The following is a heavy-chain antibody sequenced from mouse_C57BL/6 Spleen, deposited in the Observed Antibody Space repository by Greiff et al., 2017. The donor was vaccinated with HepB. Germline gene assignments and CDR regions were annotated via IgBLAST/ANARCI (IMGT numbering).Heavy chain of an antibody. Sequence: EVQLQQSGPELVKPGASVKISCKASGYTFTDYYMNWVKQSHGKSLEWIGDINPNNGGTSYNQKFKGKATLTVDKSSSTAYMELRSLTSEDSAVYYCARSHYGSLWDYWGQGTSVTVSS. CDR1: GYTFTDYY. V-gene: IGHV1-26*01. CDR3: ARSHYGSLWDY. J-gene: IGHJ4*01. CDR2: INPNNGGT. D-gene: IGHD1-1*01.